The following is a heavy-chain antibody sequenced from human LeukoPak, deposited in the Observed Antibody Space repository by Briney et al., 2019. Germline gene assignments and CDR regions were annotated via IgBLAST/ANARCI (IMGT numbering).Heavy chain of an antibody. CDR1: GFTFSSYW. D-gene: IGHD6-6*01. Sequence: GGSLRLSXAASGFTFSSYWMSWVRQAPGKGLEWVANIKQDGSEKYYVDSVKGRFTISRDNAKNSLYLQMNSLRAEDTAVYYCARVRIAARPYYFDYWGQGTLVTVSS. CDR2: IKQDGSEK. J-gene: IGHJ4*02. V-gene: IGHV3-7*01. CDR3: ARVRIAARPYYFDY.